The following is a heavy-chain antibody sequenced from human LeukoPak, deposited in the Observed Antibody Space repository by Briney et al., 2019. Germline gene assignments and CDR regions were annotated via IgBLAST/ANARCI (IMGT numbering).Heavy chain of an antibody. J-gene: IGHJ4*02. CDR3: AARRLTVTTEIDY. D-gene: IGHD4-17*01. CDR2: IRYDGSNK. V-gene: IGHV3-30*02. CDR1: GFTFSSYG. Sequence: GGSLRLSCAASGFTFSSYGMHWVRQAPGKGLEWVAFIRYDGSNKYYADSVKGRFTISRDNSKNTVYLQMNSLRPEDTAVYYCAARRLTVTTEIDYWGQGTLVTVSS.